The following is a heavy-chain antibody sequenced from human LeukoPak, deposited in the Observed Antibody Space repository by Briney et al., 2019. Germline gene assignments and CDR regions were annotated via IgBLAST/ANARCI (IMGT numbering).Heavy chain of an antibody. CDR3: ATSRVFDY. Sequence: GGSLRLSCAASGFTFSSYGMHWVRQAPGKGLEWVAFIRYDGSNKYYADSVKGRFTISRDNAKQTLYLEMNSLTVEDTATYYCATSRVFDYWGHGTLVTVSS. CDR1: GFTFSSYG. J-gene: IGHJ4*01. V-gene: IGHV3-30*02. CDR2: IRYDGSNK.